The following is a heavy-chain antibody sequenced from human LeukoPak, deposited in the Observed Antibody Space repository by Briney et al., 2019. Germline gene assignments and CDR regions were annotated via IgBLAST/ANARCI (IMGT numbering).Heavy chain of an antibody. CDR1: GGTFSSYA. Sequence: SAKVSCKASGGTFSSYAISWVRQAPGQGLEWMGGIIPIFGTANYAQQFQGRVTITTDESTSTAYMELSSLRSEDTAVYYCARAHDRSGESYYYYMDVWGKGTTVTVSS. CDR3: ARAHDRSGESYYYYMDV. D-gene: IGHD3-10*01. V-gene: IGHV1-69*05. CDR2: IIPIFGTA. J-gene: IGHJ6*03.